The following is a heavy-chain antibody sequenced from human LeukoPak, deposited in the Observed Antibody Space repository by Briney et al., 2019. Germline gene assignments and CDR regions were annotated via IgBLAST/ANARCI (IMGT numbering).Heavy chain of an antibody. CDR1: GVSISSYY. CDR3: ARVPAYNWNDGIDY. Sequence: SETLSLTCTISGVSISSYYWSWIRQPPGKGLEWNGYIYYSGSTNYNPSLKSRVTISVDTSKNQFSLKLNSVTAADTAVYYCARVPAYNWNDGIDYWGQGTLVTVSS. V-gene: IGHV4-59*01. J-gene: IGHJ4*02. D-gene: IGHD1-1*01. CDR2: IYYSGST.